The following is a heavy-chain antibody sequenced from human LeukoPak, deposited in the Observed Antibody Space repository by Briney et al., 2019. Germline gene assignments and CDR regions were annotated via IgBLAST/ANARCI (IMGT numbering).Heavy chain of an antibody. D-gene: IGHD4-11*01. CDR1: GGSISSSSYY. V-gene: IGHV4-39*07. J-gene: IGHJ4*02. CDR2: IYYSGST. CDR3: ARATTTVTFDY. Sequence: PSETLSLTCTVSGGSISSSSYYWGWIRQPPGKGLEWIGSIYYSGSTYYNPSLKSRVTISVDTSKNQFSLKLSSVTAADTAVYYCARATTTVTFDYWGQGTLVTVSS.